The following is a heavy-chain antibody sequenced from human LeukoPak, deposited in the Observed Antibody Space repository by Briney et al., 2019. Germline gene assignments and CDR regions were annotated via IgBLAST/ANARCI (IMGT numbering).Heavy chain of an antibody. CDR3: AKIRWSPYYFDY. J-gene: IGHJ4*02. V-gene: IGHV3-23*01. CDR2: IGSSGDST. Sequence: GGSLRLSCAASGFTFSSYAMSWVRQAPGEGLEWVSTIGSSGDSTSCADSVKGRFTISRDNSKNTLYLQMNSLRAEDTAVYYCAKIRWSPYYFDYWGQGTLVTVSS. D-gene: IGHD4-23*01. CDR1: GFTFSSYA.